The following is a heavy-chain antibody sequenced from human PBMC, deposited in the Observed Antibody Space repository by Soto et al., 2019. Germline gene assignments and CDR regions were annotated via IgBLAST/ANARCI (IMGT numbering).Heavy chain of an antibody. CDR1: GGSISSYY. CDR3: ARCLHCSNGGRFDP. Sequence: SETLSLTCTVSGGSISSYYWSWIRQPPGKGLEWIAYVYHTGNTNYNPALKSRVTMSVDTSKNHLSLTLTSVTAADTAVYYCARCLHCSNGGRFDPWGQGALVTVSS. CDR2: VYHTGNT. D-gene: IGHD2-8*01. J-gene: IGHJ5*02. V-gene: IGHV4-59*12.